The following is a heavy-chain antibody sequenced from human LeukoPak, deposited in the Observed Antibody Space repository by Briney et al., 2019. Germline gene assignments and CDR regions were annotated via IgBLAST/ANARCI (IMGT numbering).Heavy chain of an antibody. V-gene: IGHV1-2*02. CDR2: INPNSGGT. J-gene: IGHJ4*02. Sequence: ASVKVSCKASGYTFTGYYMHWVRQAPGQGLEWMGWINPNSGGTNYAQKFQGRVTMTRDTSISTAYMELSRLRSDDTAVYYCARLYYDFWSGYYEGLGLDYWGQGTLVTVFS. CDR3: ARLYYDFWSGYYEGLGLDY. D-gene: IGHD3-3*01. CDR1: GYTFTGYY.